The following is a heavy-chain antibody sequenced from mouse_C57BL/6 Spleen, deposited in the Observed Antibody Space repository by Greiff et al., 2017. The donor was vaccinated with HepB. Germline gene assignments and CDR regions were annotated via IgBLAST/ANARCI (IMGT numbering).Heavy chain of an antibody. J-gene: IGHJ2*01. D-gene: IGHD2-4*01. CDR3: ARSPTMITRVHYFDY. CDR1: GYTFTDYY. CDR2: INPNNGGT. V-gene: IGHV1-26*01. Sequence: EVQLQQSGPELVKPGASVKISCKASGYTFTDYYMNWVKQSHGKSLEWIGDINPNNGGTSYNQKFKGKATLTVDKSSSTAYMELRSLTSEDSAVYYCARSPTMITRVHYFDYWGQGTTLTVSS.